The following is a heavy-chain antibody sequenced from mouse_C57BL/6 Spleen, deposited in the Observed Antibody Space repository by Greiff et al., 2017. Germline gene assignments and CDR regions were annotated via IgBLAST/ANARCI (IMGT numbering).Heavy chain of an antibody. CDR1: GYSITSGYY. D-gene: IGHD1-1*01. CDR3: ARVLYYGSEDYYAMDY. CDR2: ISYDGSN. Sequence: DVKLQESGPGLVKPSQSLSLTCSVTGYSITSGYYWNWIRQFPGNKLEWMGYISYDGSNNYNPSLKNRISITRDTSKNQFFLKLNSVTTEDTATYYCARVLYYGSEDYYAMDYWGQGTSVTVSS. J-gene: IGHJ4*01. V-gene: IGHV3-6*01.